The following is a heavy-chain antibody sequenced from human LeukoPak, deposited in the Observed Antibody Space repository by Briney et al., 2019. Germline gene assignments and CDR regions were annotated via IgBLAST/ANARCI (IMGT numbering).Heavy chain of an antibody. J-gene: IGHJ5*02. CDR1: GYSISSGYY. CDR3: ARVRSRLSWFDP. V-gene: IGHV4-38-2*02. CDR2: IYYSGST. Sequence: SETLSLTCTVSGYSISSGYYWGWIRQPPGKGLEWIGSIYYSGSTYYNPSLRSRVTISVDTSKNQFSLRLGSVTAADTAVYYCARVRSRLSWFDPWGQGTLVTVSS.